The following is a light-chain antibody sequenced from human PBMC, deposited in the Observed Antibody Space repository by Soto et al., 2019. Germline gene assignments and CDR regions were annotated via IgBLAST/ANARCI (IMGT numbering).Light chain of an antibody. CDR2: KAS. J-gene: IGKJ2*01. Sequence: DIQMTQSPSTLSASVGDSVTITCRASQGISGWLAWYQQKPGKAPRLLIYKASSLESGVPSRFSGSGFGTEFTLTIRSLKPDDSGTYSCQQYETYFRTFGQGPKLEIK. V-gene: IGKV1-5*03. CDR1: QGISGW. CDR3: QQYETYFRT.